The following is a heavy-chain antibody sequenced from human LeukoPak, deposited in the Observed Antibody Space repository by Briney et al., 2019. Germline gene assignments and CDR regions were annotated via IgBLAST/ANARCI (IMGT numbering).Heavy chain of an antibody. J-gene: IGHJ4*02. D-gene: IGHD3-22*01. CDR3: ARPNYYDSSGVVGY. CDR1: GFTFSSYW. Sequence: GGSLRLSCAASGFTFSSYWMHWVRQAPGKGLEWVAVISYDGSNKYYADSVKGRFTISRDDSKNTLYLQMNSLRAEDTAVYYCARPNYYDSSGVVGYWGQGTLVTVSS. CDR2: ISYDGSNK. V-gene: IGHV3-30*03.